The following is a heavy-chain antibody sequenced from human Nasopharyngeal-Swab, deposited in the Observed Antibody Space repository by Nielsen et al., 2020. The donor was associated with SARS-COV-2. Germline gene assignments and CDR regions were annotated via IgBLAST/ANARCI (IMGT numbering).Heavy chain of an antibody. V-gene: IGHV4-61*02. D-gene: IGHD6-19*01. J-gene: IGHJ6*03. CDR1: GGSISSGSYY. CDR2: IYTSGST. CDR3: ACSGWYDGYYYYMDV. Sequence: TLSLTCTVSGGSISSGSYYWSWIRQPAGKGLEWIGRIYTSGSTNYNPSLKSRVTISVDTSKNQFSLKLSSVTAADTAVYYCACSGWYDGYYYYMDVWGKGTTVTVSS.